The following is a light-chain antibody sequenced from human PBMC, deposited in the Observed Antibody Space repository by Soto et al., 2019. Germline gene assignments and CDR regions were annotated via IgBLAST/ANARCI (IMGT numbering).Light chain of an antibody. Sequence: IQMTQSPSSLSASVGDRVTITCRASQGIRTYLAWYQQKPGKVPKLLIFSASTLQSGVPPRFSGSGSGTDFPLTISSLQPEDVASYYCQKYDSAPWTFGQGTKVEIK. V-gene: IGKV1-27*01. CDR2: SAS. CDR1: QGIRTY. CDR3: QKYDSAPWT. J-gene: IGKJ1*01.